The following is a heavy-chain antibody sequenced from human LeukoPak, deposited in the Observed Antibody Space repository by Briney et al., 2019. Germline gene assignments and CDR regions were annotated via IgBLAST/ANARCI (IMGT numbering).Heavy chain of an antibody. J-gene: IGHJ4*02. D-gene: IGHD1-26*01. CDR1: GFTLSNTW. CDR2: INQDGSTK. V-gene: IGHV3-7*01. CDR3: ARDQSGSLDY. Sequence: GGSLRLSCAASGFTLSNTWMAWVRQAPGKGLEWVANINQDGSTKQYVDSVKGRFTISRDNAKNSLHLQMNSLRAEDTAVYYCARDQSGSLDYWGQGTLLTVSS.